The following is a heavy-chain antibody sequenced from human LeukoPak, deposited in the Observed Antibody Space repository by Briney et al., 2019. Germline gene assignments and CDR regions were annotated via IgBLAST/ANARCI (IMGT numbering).Heavy chain of an antibody. J-gene: IGHJ3*02. CDR1: GYTFTSYG. V-gene: IGHV1-18*01. Sequence: GASVKVSCKASGYTFTSYGISWVRQAPGQGLEWMGWISAYNGNTNYAQKLQGRVTMTTDTSTSTAHMELRSLRSDDTAVYYCARWGLYDSSGYYYAHAFDIWGQGTMVTVSS. CDR2: ISAYNGNT. D-gene: IGHD3-22*01. CDR3: ARWGLYDSSGYYYAHAFDI.